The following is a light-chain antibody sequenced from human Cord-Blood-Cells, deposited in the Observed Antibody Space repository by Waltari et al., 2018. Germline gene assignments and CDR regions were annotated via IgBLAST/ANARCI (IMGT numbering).Light chain of an antibody. CDR2: EVS. CDR3: CSYAGSSTLG. CDR1: SSDVGSYNL. J-gene: IGLJ2*01. Sequence: QSALTQPASVSGSPGQSITISCTGTSSDVGSYNLVSWYQQHPGKAPKLMIYEVSTRPSGVSKRFACSNAGNTASLTISGLQAEDEADYYCCSYAGSSTLGFGGGTKLTVL. V-gene: IGLV2-23*02.